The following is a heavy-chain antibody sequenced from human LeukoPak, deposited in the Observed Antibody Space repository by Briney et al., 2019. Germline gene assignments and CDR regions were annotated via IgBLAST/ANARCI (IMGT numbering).Heavy chain of an antibody. CDR2: ISGSGGST. CDR1: GFTFSSYA. J-gene: IGHJ4*02. CDR3: ALWGGGGFDY. D-gene: IGHD3-16*01. Sequence: GGSLRLSCAASGFTFSSYAMSWVRQAPGKGLEWVSAISGSGGSTYYADSVKGRFAISRDNAKNSLHLQMNNLRAEDTGLYYCALWGGGGFDYWGQGTLVTVSS. V-gene: IGHV3-23*01.